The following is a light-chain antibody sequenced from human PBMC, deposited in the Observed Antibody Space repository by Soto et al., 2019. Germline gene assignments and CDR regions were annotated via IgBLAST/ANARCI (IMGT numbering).Light chain of an antibody. CDR2: EVT. CDR1: SSDVGGFNY. J-gene: IGLJ2*01. V-gene: IGLV2-14*01. Sequence: QSALTQPASVSGSPGQSITISCTGTSSDVGGFNYVSWYQQHPGKVPRLIIYEVTNRPSGVSHRFSGSKSGNTASLTISGLQGEDESHYYCSSYTSDTTVVFGGGTKLTVL. CDR3: SSYTSDTTVV.